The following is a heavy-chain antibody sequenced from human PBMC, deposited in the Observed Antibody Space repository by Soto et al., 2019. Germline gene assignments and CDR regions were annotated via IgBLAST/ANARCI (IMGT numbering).Heavy chain of an antibody. CDR1: GFTFTSYA. CDR2: ISGSGGST. Sequence: PGGSLRLSCAASGFTFTSYAMTWVRQAPGKGLEWVSAISGSGGSTYYADSVKGRFTISRDNSKNTLYLQMNSLRAEDTAVYYCAKENGDAEYFQHWGQGTLVTVSS. V-gene: IGHV3-23*01. D-gene: IGHD4-17*01. J-gene: IGHJ1*01. CDR3: AKENGDAEYFQH.